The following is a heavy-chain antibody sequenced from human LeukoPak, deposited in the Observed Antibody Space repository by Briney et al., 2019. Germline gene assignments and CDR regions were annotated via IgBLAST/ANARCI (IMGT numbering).Heavy chain of an antibody. Sequence: PGGSLRLSCAASGFTFSSYAMHWVRQAPGKGLEWVAVISYDGSNKFYADSVKGRFTISRDNSKNTLYLQMNSLRAEDTALYYCAKGPTGTEEAEYFQHWGQGTLVTVSS. D-gene: IGHD3-9*01. J-gene: IGHJ1*01. CDR1: GFTFSSYA. V-gene: IGHV3-30-3*01. CDR3: AKGPTGTEEAEYFQH. CDR2: ISYDGSNK.